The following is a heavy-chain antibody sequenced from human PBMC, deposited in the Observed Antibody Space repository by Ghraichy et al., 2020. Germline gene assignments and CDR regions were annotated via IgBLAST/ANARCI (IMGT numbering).Heavy chain of an antibody. CDR3: AKEDYNTVWSGGYFDN. CDR1: GFTFNTYW. V-gene: IGHV3-7*01. CDR2: IKEDGGEE. J-gene: IGHJ4*02. D-gene: IGHD6-19*01. Sequence: GGSLRLSCVASGFTFNTYWIPWVRLPPGKGMERVANIKEDGGEEYYIDSVKGRFTISRDNAKNSLYLQMKSLRAEDTAVYYCAKEDYNTVWSGGYFDNWGQGILGTVSS.